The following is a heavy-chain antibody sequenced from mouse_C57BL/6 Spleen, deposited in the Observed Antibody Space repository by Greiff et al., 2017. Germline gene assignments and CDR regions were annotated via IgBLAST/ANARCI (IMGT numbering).Heavy chain of an antibody. CDR1: GYTFTDYK. CDR2: INPNNGGT. D-gene: IGHD2-4*01. J-gene: IGHJ4*01. Sequence: SGPELVKPGASVTIPCKASGYTFTDYKMDWVKQSHGKSLEWIGDINPNNGGTIYNKKFKGKATLTVDKSSSTAYMEPRSLTSEDTAVDYCARGDPIYDDSFGAMDYWGQGTSVTVSS. V-gene: IGHV1-18*01. CDR3: ARGDPIYDDSFGAMDY.